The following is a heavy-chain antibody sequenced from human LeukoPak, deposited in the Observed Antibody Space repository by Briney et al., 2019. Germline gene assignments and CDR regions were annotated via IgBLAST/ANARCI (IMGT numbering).Heavy chain of an antibody. D-gene: IGHD4-23*01. J-gene: IGHJ4*02. CDR2: IYPGDSDT. Sequence: GESLKISCKGSGYSFTSYWIGWVRQMPGKGLEWMGIIYPGDSDTRYSPSFQGQVTISADKSISTAYLQWSSLKASDTAMYYCARTTMDYGGNPLYFGYWGQGTLVTVSS. CDR1: GYSFTSYW. CDR3: ARTTMDYGGNPLYFGY. V-gene: IGHV5-51*01.